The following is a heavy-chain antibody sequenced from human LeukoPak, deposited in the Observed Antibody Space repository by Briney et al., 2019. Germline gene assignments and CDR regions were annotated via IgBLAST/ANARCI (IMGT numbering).Heavy chain of an antibody. CDR1: GGTFSSYA. V-gene: IGHV1-69*01. D-gene: IGHD2-2*01. Sequence: GASVKVSCKASGGTFSSYAISWVRQAPGQGLEWMGGIIPIFGTANYAQKFQGRVTITADESTSTAYMELSSLRSEDTAVYYCARGGLYCSSTSCYGIEYWGQGTLVTVSS. J-gene: IGHJ4*02. CDR3: ARGGLYCSSTSCYGIEY. CDR2: IIPIFGTA.